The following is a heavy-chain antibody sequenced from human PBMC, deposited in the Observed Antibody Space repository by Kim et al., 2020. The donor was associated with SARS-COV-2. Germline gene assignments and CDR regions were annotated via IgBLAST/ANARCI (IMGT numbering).Heavy chain of an antibody. CDR2: ISSGSSFT. D-gene: IGHD6-19*01. CDR3: ATGRYSSGWSYFPFDY. CDR1: GFTFSSHS. Sequence: GGSLRLSCATSGFTFSSHSMSWVRQAPGKGLEWVSSISSGSSFTSYADSVKVRFTISRDNAKTSLSLQMNSLRVEDTAFYYCATGRYSSGWSYFPFDYWGQGTLVTVSS. V-gene: IGHV3-21*01. J-gene: IGHJ4*02.